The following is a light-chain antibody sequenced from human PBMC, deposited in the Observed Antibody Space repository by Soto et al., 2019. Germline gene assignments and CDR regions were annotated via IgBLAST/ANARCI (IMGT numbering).Light chain of an antibody. J-gene: IGKJ4*01. Sequence: AIRMTQSPSSFSASTGDRVTITCRASQGISSYLAWYQQKPGKAPKLLIYAASTLQSGVPSRFSGSGSGTDFTLTISCLQSEDFATYYCLQYYSYPLTFGGGTKV. V-gene: IGKV1-8*01. CDR1: QGISSY. CDR2: AAS. CDR3: LQYYSYPLT.